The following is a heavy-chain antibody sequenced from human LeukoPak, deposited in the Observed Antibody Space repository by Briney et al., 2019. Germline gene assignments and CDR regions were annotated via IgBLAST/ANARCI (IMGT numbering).Heavy chain of an antibody. Sequence: SETLSLTCAVYGGSFSGYYWSWIRQPPGKGLEWIGEINHSGSTNYNPSLKSRVTISVDTSKNQFSLKLSSVTAADTAVYYCAREGPWSNVLPYWGQGTLVTVSS. CDR3: AREGPWSNVLPY. D-gene: IGHD3-3*01. CDR2: INHSGST. V-gene: IGHV4-34*01. J-gene: IGHJ4*02. CDR1: GGSFSGYY.